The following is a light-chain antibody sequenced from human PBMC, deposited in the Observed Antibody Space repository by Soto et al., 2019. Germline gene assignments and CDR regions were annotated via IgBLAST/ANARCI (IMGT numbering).Light chain of an antibody. J-gene: IGLJ2*01. Sequence: QPVLTQSPSASASLGASVKLTCTLSSGHSSYAIAWHQQQPEKGPRNLMKLNSDGSHSKGDGIPDRFSGSSSGAERYLTISSLQSEDEADYYCQTWGTGIGVFGGGTKVTVL. CDR1: SGHSSYA. CDR2: LNSDGSH. V-gene: IGLV4-69*01. CDR3: QTWGTGIGV.